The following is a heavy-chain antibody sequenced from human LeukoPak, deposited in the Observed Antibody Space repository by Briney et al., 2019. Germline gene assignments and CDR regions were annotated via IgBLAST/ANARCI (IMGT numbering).Heavy chain of an antibody. D-gene: IGHD1-26*01. V-gene: IGHV3-23*01. J-gene: IGHJ4*02. CDR1: GFTFSIYA. CDR2: LMGSGDNA. CDR3: ARTLWGGTDY. Sequence: GGSLRLSCAASGFTFSIYAMTWFRQAPGKGLEFISSLMGSGDNAYYADSVRGRFTISRDSSRNTVYLQMNSLRVEDTAVYYCARTLWGGTDYWGQGTLVTVSS.